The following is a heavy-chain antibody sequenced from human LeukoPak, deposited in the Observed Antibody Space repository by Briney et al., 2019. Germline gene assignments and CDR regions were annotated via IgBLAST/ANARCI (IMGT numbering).Heavy chain of an antibody. Sequence: GQSLKISCATSGFSFSNYGMHWVRQAPGKGLEWVAVIWNDGTYKYYADSVKGRFTISRDNSKNTLYLQMNSLRAEDTAVYYCAIGGVITFGGAIDYWGQGTPVTVSS. D-gene: IGHD3-16*01. CDR1: GFSFSNYG. CDR2: IWNDGTYK. J-gene: IGHJ4*02. V-gene: IGHV3-33*01. CDR3: AIGGVITFGGAIDY.